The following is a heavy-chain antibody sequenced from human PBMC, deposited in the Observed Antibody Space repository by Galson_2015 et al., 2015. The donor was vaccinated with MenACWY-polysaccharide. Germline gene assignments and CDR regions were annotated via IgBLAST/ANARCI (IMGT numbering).Heavy chain of an antibody. Sequence: SLRLSCAASGFTFTSYAMSWVRQAPGKGLEWVSAITVSGIGTYYAGSVKGRFTISRDNSKNTLYLQMNSLRAEDTAVYYCARDGGYLDAFDFWGQGTMVTVSS. V-gene: IGHV3-23*01. CDR2: ITVSGIGT. CDR3: ARDGGYLDAFDF. D-gene: IGHD5-12*01. J-gene: IGHJ3*01. CDR1: GFTFTSYA.